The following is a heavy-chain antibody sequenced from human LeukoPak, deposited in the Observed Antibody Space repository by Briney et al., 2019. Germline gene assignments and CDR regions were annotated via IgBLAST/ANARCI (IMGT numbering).Heavy chain of an antibody. CDR3: ARRGDTYYYGSGDYFDY. CDR1: GGSISSSSYY. D-gene: IGHD3-10*01. J-gene: IGHJ4*02. Sequence: PSGTLSLTCTVSGGSISSSSYYWGWIRQPPGKRLEWIGSIYYSGSTYYSPSLKSRVTISIDTSKNQFSLKLSSVTAADTAVYYCARRGDTYYYGSGDYFDYWGQGTLVTVSS. V-gene: IGHV4-39*01. CDR2: IYYSGST.